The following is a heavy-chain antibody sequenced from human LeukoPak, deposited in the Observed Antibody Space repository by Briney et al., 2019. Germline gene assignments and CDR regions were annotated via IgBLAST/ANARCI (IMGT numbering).Heavy chain of an antibody. V-gene: IGHV4-4*07. Sequence: SETLSLTCTVSGGSISSYYWSWIRQPAGKGLEWIGRIYTSGSTNYNPSLKSRVTISVDTSKNQFSLKLSSVTAADTAVYYCARGWLVVSRFDYWGQGTLVTVSS. CDR3: ARGWLVVSRFDY. CDR1: GGSISSYY. J-gene: IGHJ4*02. CDR2: IYTSGST. D-gene: IGHD6-19*01.